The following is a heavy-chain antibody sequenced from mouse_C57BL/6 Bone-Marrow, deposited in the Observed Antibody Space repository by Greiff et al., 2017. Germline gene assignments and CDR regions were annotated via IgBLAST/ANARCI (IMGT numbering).Heavy chain of an antibody. CDR1: GFTFTDYY. D-gene: IGHD1-1*01. CDR3: ARLGLVVATVDY. Sequence: EVQRVESGGGLVQPGGSLSLSCAASGFTFTDYYMSWVRQPPGKALEWLGFIRNKANGYTTEYSASVKGRFTISRDNSQSILYLQMNALRAEDSATYYCARLGLVVATVDYWGQGTTLTVSS. V-gene: IGHV7-3*01. CDR2: IRNKANGYTT. J-gene: IGHJ2*01.